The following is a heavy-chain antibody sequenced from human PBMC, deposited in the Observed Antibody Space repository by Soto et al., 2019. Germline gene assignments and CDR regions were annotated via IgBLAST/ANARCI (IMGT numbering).Heavy chain of an antibody. CDR1: GFTVSSNY. CDR2: IYSGGST. J-gene: IGHJ4*02. Sequence: EVQLVESGGGLVQPGGSLRLSCAASGFTVSSNYMSWVRQAPGKGLEWVSVIYSGGSTYYADSVKGRFTISRDNSKTTLYLHMNSVSAEDTAVYYCARAPLRDSSCYCFYYWGQVTLVTVSS. D-gene: IGHD3-22*01. CDR3: ARAPLRDSSCYCFYY. V-gene: IGHV3-66*01.